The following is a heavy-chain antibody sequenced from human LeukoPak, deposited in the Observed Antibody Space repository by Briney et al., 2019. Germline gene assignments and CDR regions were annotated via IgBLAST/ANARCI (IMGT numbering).Heavy chain of an antibody. CDR3: QWELLDN. J-gene: IGHJ4*02. V-gene: IGHV3-53*04. CDR1: GFTVRSNY. Sequence: GGSLRLSCAASGFTVRSNYMSWVRQAPGKGLEWVSFINNDGRTYYADSVKGRFTISRHNSKNMLYLQMSSLRPEDTAVYYCQWELLDNWGQGTLVTVSS. D-gene: IGHD1-26*01. CDR2: INNDGRT.